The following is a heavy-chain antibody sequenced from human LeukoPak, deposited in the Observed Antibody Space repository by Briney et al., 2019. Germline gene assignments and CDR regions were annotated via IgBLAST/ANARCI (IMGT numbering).Heavy chain of an antibody. CDR3: KRDNSVGDNACWFDP. J-gene: IGHJ5*02. CDR2: INTTSGST. Sequence: GAAVRVSCKAAGYTFTSYYMQWGGQAPGQGLEWMGLINTTSGSTGYAKKFQGRVTMTKDMYKSKDTMEWSRMRFEDTAIYYCKRDNSVGDNACWFDPWGQGTLVTVSS. CDR1: GYTFTSYY. D-gene: IGHD1-26*01. V-gene: IGHV1-46*01.